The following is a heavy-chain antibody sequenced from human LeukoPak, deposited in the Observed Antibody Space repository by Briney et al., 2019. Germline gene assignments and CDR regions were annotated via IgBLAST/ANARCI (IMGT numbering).Heavy chain of an antibody. V-gene: IGHV4-38-2*02. CDR2: TYHSGSM. CDR1: GYSISSGYY. CDR3: ARWSQNYFDP. D-gene: IGHD5-24*01. Sequence: PSETLSLTCSVSGYSISSGYYWGWIRPPPGKGLEWIGYTYHSGSMFYNPSLKSRVAISVDTSKNQFSLNLSSVTAADTAVYYCARWSQNYFDPWGQGTLVTVSS. J-gene: IGHJ5*02.